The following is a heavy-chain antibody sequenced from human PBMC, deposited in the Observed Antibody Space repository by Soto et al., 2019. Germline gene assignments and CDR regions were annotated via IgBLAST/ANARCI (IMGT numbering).Heavy chain of an antibody. Sequence: PGGSLRLSCAASGFTVSNYYMNWVRLVPEKGLEWVSVIYSSGPTFYADSVRGRFTISRDNSKNTLYLQMNSLRVEDTAVYYCARAFGGSYDYWGQGNLVTVSS. D-gene: IGHD1-26*01. J-gene: IGHJ4*02. V-gene: IGHV3-53*01. CDR3: ARAFGGSYDY. CDR2: IYSSGPT. CDR1: GFTVSNYY.